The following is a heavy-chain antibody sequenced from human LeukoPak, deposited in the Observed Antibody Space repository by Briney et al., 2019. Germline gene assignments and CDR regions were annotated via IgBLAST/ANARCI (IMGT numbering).Heavy chain of an antibody. J-gene: IGHJ4*02. CDR2: ISSSGTTI. D-gene: IGHD6-6*01. Sequence: PGGSLRLSCAASGFTFSDYYITWIRQAPGKGLEGVSYISSSGTTIYYADSVKGRFTISRDNAKNSLYLQMNSLRAEDTAVYYCARGWDDLAXRGXYFDXXGXGTXVTV. V-gene: IGHV3-11*04. CDR1: GFTFSDYY. CDR3: ARGWDDLAXRGXYFDX.